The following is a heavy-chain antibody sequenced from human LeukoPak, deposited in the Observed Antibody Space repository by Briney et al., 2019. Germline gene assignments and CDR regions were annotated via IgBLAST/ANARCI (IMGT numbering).Heavy chain of an antibody. Sequence: PSETLSLTCTVSGGSFSSSSYYWGWIRQPPGKGLEWIGSIYYSGSTYYNPSLKSRVTISVDTSKNQFPLKLSSVTAADTAVYYCARHFDYWGQGTLVTVSS. CDR3: ARHFDY. V-gene: IGHV4-39*01. J-gene: IGHJ4*02. CDR2: IYYSGST. CDR1: GGSFSSSSYY.